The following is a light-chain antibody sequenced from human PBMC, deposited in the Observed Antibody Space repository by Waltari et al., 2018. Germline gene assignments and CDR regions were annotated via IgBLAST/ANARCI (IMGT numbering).Light chain of an antibody. CDR3: SSYTGSITLV. CDR2: DVI. J-gene: IGLJ1*01. V-gene: IGLV2-14*03. Sequence: QSALTQPASVSGSPGQSITISCTGTGSHVGGYNYVSCYQQHPGKAPKLMIYDVINRPSGVSHRFSGSKSGNTASLTISGLQADDEADYYCSSYTGSITLVFGSGTKVTVL. CDR1: GSHVGGYNY.